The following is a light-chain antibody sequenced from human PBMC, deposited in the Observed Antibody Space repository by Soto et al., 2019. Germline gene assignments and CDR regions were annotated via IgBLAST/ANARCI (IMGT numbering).Light chain of an antibody. CDR3: QKYNSATRT. V-gene: IGKV1-27*01. CDR1: QGISNY. Sequence: QLTQSPSSLSASVGDRVTITCRASQGISNYLAWYQQKPGKVPKLLIYAASTLQSGVPSRFSGSGSGTDFTLTISSLKPEDVATYYCQKYNSATRTFGQGTKVDIK. J-gene: IGKJ1*01. CDR2: AAS.